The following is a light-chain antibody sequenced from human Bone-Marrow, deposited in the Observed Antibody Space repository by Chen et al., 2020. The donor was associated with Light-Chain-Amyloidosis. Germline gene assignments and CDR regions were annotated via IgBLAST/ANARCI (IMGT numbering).Light chain of an antibody. V-gene: IGLV2-23*02. J-gene: IGLJ2*01. Sequence: QSALTQPASVSGSPGPSITISCTGPSSDVGNYNLFSWYQQHPGKAPKLIVYEVTKRPSGVSTRFSGSKSGNTASLTISGLQAEDEAHYYCCSYAGLYTLVFGGGTKLSVV. CDR1: SSDVGNYNL. CDR2: EVT. CDR3: CSYAGLYTLV.